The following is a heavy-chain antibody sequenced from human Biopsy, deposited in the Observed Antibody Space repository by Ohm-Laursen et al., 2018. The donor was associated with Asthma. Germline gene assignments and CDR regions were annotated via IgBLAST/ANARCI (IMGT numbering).Heavy chain of an antibody. D-gene: IGHD5-12*01. CDR2: IIPIFGTS. CDR1: GDSFSNYA. J-gene: IGHJ6*02. V-gene: IGHV1-69*13. CDR3: ARGYSGTDRIVYYYSGMEV. Sequence: SVKVSCKASGDSFSNYAISWVRQAPRQGLEWMGGIIPIFGTSNYAQKFQGRVTFTADESTSSAYMELTSLRFEDTAVYYCARGYSGTDRIVYYYSGMEVWGQGTTVTVSS.